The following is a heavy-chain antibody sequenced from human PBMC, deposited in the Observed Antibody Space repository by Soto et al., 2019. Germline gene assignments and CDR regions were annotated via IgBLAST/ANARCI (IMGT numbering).Heavy chain of an antibody. CDR1: GFTFSSYS. CDR3: AKNPTAVAGTSDYYFDH. V-gene: IGHV3-23*01. D-gene: IGHD6-19*01. CDR2: ISGSGGGT. J-gene: IGHJ4*02. Sequence: GGSLILSCAASGFTFSSYSLSWVRQAPGEGLEWVSGISGSGGGTFYADSVKGRFTISRDDSKNTLYLQVNSLRAEDTAVYYCAKNPTAVAGTSDYYFDHWGQGTPVTVS.